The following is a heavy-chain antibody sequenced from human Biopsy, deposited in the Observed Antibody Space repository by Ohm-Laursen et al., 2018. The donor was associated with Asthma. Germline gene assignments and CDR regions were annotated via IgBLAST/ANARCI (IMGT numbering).Heavy chain of an antibody. D-gene: IGHD3-10*01. CDR3: ARAVDYSHYYGIDV. V-gene: IGHV1-18*01. Sequence: SVKVSCKTSGYTFNSAGITWVRQAPGQGLEWMGWISVYNGNTKVTQKLQDRVTMITDTSTSTAYMELRSLRSDDTAVYFCARAVDYSHYYGIDVWGQGTTDTVS. CDR1: GYTFNSAG. CDR2: ISVYNGNT. J-gene: IGHJ6*02.